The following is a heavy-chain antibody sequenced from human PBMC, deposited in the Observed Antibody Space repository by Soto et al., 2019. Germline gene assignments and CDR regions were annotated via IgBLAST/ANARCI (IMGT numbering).Heavy chain of an antibody. CDR3: ARIPIAAAGPHDY. D-gene: IGHD6-13*01. V-gene: IGHV1-3*01. J-gene: IGHJ4*02. CDR1: GYTFTSYA. CDR2: INAGNGNT. Sequence: VSVKVCCKASGYTFTSYAMHWVRQAPGQRLEWMGWINAGNGNTKYSQKFQGRVTITRDTSASTAYMELSSLRSEDTAVYYCARIPIAAAGPHDYWGQGTLVTVSS.